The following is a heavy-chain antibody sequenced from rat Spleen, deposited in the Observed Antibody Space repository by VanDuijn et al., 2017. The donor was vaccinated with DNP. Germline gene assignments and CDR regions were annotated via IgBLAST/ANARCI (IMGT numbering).Heavy chain of an antibody. CDR1: GFPFSASA. V-gene: IGHV5-17*01. Sequence: EVRLFVSGGGLVQPGRSLPLSCAASGFPFSASAMAWVRQSPQKGLAWVAPLIYDGRRPYYRASVKGRFTISRDYARSTLYLQMDSLRSEDTATYYCARGSTSIYWYFDFWGPGTMVTVSS. CDR2: LIYDGRRP. D-gene: IGHD3-1*01. J-gene: IGHJ1*01. CDR3: ARGSTSIYWYFDF.